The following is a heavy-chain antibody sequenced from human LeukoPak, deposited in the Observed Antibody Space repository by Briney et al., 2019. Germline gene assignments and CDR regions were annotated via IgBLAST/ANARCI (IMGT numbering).Heavy chain of an antibody. D-gene: IGHD2-2*01. V-gene: IGHV3-21*01. CDR2: ISSSSSYI. CDR1: GFTFSSYS. Sequence: WGSLRLSCAASGFTFSSYSMNWVRQAPGKGLEWVSSISSSSSYIYYADSVKGRFTISRDNAKNSLYLQMNSLRAEDTAVHYCARDCSSTSCYDNWGQGTLVTVSS. CDR3: ARDCSSTSCYDN. J-gene: IGHJ4*02.